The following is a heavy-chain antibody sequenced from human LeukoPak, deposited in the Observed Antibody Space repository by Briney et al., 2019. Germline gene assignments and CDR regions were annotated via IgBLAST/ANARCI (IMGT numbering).Heavy chain of an antibody. J-gene: IGHJ6*02. CDR3: ARPSIYSSGWYGVDV. CDR1: GGSISSYY. D-gene: IGHD6-19*01. CDR2: IYTSGST. Sequence: TSETLSLTCTVSGGSISSYYWSWIRQPAGKGLEWIGRIYTSGSTNYNPSLKSRVTISVDTSKNQFSLKLSSVTAADTAVYYCARPSIYSSGWYGVDVWGQGTTVTVSS. V-gene: IGHV4-4*07.